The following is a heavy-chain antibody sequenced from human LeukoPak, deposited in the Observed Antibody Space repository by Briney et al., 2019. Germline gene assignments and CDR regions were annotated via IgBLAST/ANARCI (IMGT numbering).Heavy chain of an antibody. Sequence: PSETLSLTCTVSGGSISSYYWSWIRQPPGKGLEWIGYIYYSGSTNYNPSLKSRVTISVDTSKNQFSLKLSSVTAADTAVYYCARAGDILTGLKPFYMDVWGKGTTVTVSS. CDR1: GGSISSYY. CDR3: ARAGDILTGLKPFYMDV. CDR2: IYYSGST. D-gene: IGHD3-9*01. J-gene: IGHJ6*03. V-gene: IGHV4-59*01.